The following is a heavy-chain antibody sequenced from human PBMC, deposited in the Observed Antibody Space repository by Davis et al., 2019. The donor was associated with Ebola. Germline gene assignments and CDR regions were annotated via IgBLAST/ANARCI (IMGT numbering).Heavy chain of an antibody. CDR2: IKQDGSEK. CDR1: GFKFEDYA. Sequence: GESLKISCRASGFKFEDYAMHWVRQAPGKGLEWVANIKQDGSEKYYVDSVKGRFTISRDNAKNSLYLQMNSLRAEDTAVYYCAKLRDVWLNVYNMDVWGQGTLVTVSS. CDR3: AKLRDVWLNVYNMDV. J-gene: IGHJ6*02. D-gene: IGHD1-1*01. V-gene: IGHV3-7*01.